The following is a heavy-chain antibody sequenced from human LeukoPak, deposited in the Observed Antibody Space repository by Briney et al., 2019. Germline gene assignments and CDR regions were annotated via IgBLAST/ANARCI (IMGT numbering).Heavy chain of an antibody. J-gene: IGHJ6*02. D-gene: IGHD6-19*01. CDR1: GGSISSGDYY. V-gene: IGHV4-30-4*01. Sequence: SQTLSLTCTVSGGSISSGDYYWSWIRQPPGKGLEWIGYIYYSGSTYYNPSLKSRVTISVDTSKNQFSLKLSSVTAADTAVYYCARGGPDSSGWYYYYYGMDVWGQGTTVTVSS. CDR2: IYYSGST. CDR3: ARGGPDSSGWYYYYYGMDV.